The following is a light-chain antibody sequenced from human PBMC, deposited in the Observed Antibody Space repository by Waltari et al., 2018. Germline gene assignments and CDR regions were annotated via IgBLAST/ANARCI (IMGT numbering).Light chain of an antibody. Sequence: AIQMTQSPSSRSASVGDRVTITCRASQDIATDLGWYQQKPGKPPKLLIYVASSLQSGVPSRFSGSGSGTDFSLTISSLQPEDFATYYCLQDYSYPRTFGQGTKVEVK. CDR3: LQDYSYPRT. J-gene: IGKJ1*01. CDR2: VAS. V-gene: IGKV1-6*01. CDR1: QDIATD.